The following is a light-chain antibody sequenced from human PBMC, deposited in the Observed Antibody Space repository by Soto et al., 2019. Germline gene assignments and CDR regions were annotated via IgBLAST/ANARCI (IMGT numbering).Light chain of an antibody. CDR1: SSNIGAGYD. CDR3: QSYDSSLSGSNVV. CDR2: GNS. V-gene: IGLV1-40*01. J-gene: IGLJ2*01. Sequence: QSVLTQPPSVSGAPGQRVTISCTGSSSNIGAGYDVHWYQQLPGTAPKLLIYGNSNRPSGVPDRFSGSKSGTSASLDIIGLQAEDEADYYCQSYDSSLSGSNVVFGGGTKLTVL.